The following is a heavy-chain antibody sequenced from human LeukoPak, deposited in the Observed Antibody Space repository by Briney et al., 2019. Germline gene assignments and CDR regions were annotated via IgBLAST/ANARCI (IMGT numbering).Heavy chain of an antibody. CDR1: GGSFSGCY. CDR2: INHSGST. Sequence: PSETLSLTCAVYGGSFSGCYWSWIRQPPGKGLEWIEEINHSGSTNYNPSLRSRVTISVDTSKNQFSLKLSSVTAADTAVYYCARVLDYGDYVRWYFDLWGRGTLVTVSS. J-gene: IGHJ2*01. D-gene: IGHD4-17*01. V-gene: IGHV4-34*01. CDR3: ARVLDYGDYVRWYFDL.